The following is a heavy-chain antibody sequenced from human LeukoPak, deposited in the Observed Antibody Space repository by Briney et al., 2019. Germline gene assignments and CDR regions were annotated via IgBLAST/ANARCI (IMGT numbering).Heavy chain of an antibody. V-gene: IGHV3-74*01. Sequence: GSLRLSCAASGFMFSKSWMHWVRQVPGKGLVWVARIYNDGSTTNYADSVKGRFTISRDNAKNSLYLQMNSLRAEDTAVYYCARDNFYSLDDFWSGYPLAFDIWGQGTMVTVSS. CDR3: ARDNFYSLDDFWSGYPLAFDI. J-gene: IGHJ3*02. D-gene: IGHD3-3*01. CDR1: GFMFSKSW. CDR2: IYNDGSTT.